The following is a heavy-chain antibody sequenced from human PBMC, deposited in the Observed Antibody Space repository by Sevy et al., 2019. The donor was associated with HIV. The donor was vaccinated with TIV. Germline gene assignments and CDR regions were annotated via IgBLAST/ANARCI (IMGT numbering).Heavy chain of an antibody. D-gene: IGHD1-26*01. CDR2: IHYNGNT. Sequence: SETLSLTCTVSGGSITSLYWGWILQPPGKGLEWIANIHYNGNTNYNPSLKSRVTISLDTSKNQFSLRLSSVTAADTAIYYCVGENAWGRGYSWGQGTLVTVSS. CDR1: GGSITSLY. V-gene: IGHV4-59*08. J-gene: IGHJ4*02. CDR3: VGENAWGRGYS.